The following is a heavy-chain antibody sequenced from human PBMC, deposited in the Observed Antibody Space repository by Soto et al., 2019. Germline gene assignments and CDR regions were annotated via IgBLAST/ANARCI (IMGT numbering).Heavy chain of an antibody. CDR1: GYSISSGYY. CDR2: IYHSGST. Sequence: SETLSLTCAVSGYSISSGYYWGWIRQPPGKGLEWIGSIYHSGSTYYNPSLKSRVTISVDTSKNQFSLKLSSVTAADTAVYYCARSSGSYYYYYGMDVWGQGTTVTVSS. V-gene: IGHV4-38-2*01. J-gene: IGHJ6*02. D-gene: IGHD1-26*01. CDR3: ARSSGSYYYYYGMDV.